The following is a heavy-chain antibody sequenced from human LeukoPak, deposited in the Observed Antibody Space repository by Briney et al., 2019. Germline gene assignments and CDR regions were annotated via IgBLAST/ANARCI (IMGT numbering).Heavy chain of an antibody. Sequence: GGSLRLSCAASGFTFSSYAMSWVRQAPGNGLEWVSAISGSGGSTYYADSVKGRFTISRDNSKNTLYLQMNSLRAEDTAVYYCAKDEKTRITMIVVAYYFDYWGQGTLVTVSS. D-gene: IGHD3-22*01. CDR2: ISGSGGST. J-gene: IGHJ4*02. V-gene: IGHV3-23*01. CDR3: AKDEKTRITMIVVAYYFDY. CDR1: GFTFSSYA.